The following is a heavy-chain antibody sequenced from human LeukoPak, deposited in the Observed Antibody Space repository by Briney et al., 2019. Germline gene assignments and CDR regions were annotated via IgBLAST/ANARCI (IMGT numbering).Heavy chain of an antibody. D-gene: IGHD3-10*02. Sequence: ASVKVSCKASGYTFTGYYMHWVRQAPGQGLEWMGWINTKTGIPTYAQGFTGRFVFSLDTSVTTAYLQINNLKAEDTAVFYCVRAVRSQIDSWGQGTLVAVSS. CDR1: GYTFTGYY. CDR2: INTKTGIP. J-gene: IGHJ4*02. CDR3: VRAVRSQIDS. V-gene: IGHV7-4-1*02.